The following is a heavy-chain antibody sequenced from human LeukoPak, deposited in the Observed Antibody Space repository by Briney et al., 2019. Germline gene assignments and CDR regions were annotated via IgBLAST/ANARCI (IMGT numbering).Heavy chain of an antibody. CDR2: IYYSGST. J-gene: IGHJ4*02. D-gene: IGHD3-22*01. Sequence: SETLSLTCTVSGGSISSYYWSWIRQPPGKGLEWIGYIYYSGSTNYNPSLKSRVTISVDTSKNQFSLKLSSVTAADTAVYYCARHVAAIVVDYFDYWGQGTLVTVSS. V-gene: IGHV4-59*08. CDR1: GGSISSYY. CDR3: ARHVAAIVVDYFDY.